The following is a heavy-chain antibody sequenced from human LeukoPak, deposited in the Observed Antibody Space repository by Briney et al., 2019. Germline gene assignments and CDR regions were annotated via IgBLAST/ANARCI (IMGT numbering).Heavy chain of an antibody. CDR2: IYYSGST. Sequence: PSETLSLTCTVSGGSISSSSYYWGWIRQPPGKGLEWIGSIYYSGSTNYNPSLKSRVTMSVDTSKNQFSLKLSSVTAADTAVYYCARGYSYGFDYWGQGTLVTVSS. CDR3: ARGYSYGFDY. V-gene: IGHV4-39*07. CDR1: GGSISSSSYY. J-gene: IGHJ4*02. D-gene: IGHD5-18*01.